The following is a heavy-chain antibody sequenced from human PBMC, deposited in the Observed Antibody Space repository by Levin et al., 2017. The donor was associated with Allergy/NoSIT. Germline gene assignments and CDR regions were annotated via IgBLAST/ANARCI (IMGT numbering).Heavy chain of an antibody. CDR2: INWNGGNT. J-gene: IGHJ3*02. D-gene: IGHD3-3*02. CDR3: ARDRDLADRDAFGI. V-gene: IGHV3-20*01. Sequence: PGGSLRLSCAASGFTFDDYGMSWVRQGPGRGLEWVSGINWNGGNTGYAESVKGRFTIYRDNAKNSLYLQMNSLRAEDTALYHCARDRDLADRDAFGIWGQGTMVIVSS. CDR1: GFTFDDYG.